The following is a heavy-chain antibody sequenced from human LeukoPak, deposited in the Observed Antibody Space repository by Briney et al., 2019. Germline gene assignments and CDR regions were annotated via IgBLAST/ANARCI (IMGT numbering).Heavy chain of an antibody. CDR1: GFTFSSYA. Sequence: GGSLRLSCAASGFTFSSYAMHWVRQAPGKGLEWVAVISYDGSNKYYADSVKGRFTISRDNSKNTLYLQMNSLRAEDTAVYYCARETRYLLRAFHIWGQGTIVTVSS. CDR3: ARETRYLLRAFHI. J-gene: IGHJ3*02. CDR2: ISYDGSNK. D-gene: IGHD1-26*01. V-gene: IGHV3-30-3*01.